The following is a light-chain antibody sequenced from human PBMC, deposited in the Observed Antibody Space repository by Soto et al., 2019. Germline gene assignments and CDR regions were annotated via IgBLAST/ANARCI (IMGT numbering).Light chain of an antibody. Sequence: QSALTQPRTVSGSPGQSVTISCTGTSSDIGGYNYVSWYQQHPGKAPKLLIFDVKRRPSGVPDRFSGSKTGNTASLTIFGLQADDEADYYCCSYAGRHSAVFGEGTKLTVL. CDR1: SSDIGGYNY. CDR2: DVK. J-gene: IGLJ3*02. V-gene: IGLV2-11*01. CDR3: CSYAGRHSAV.